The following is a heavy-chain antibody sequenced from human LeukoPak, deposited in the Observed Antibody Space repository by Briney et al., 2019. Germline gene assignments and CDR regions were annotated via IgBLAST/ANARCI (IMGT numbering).Heavy chain of an antibody. CDR3: AKEIRPNDC. CDR1: GFTFSSHG. V-gene: IGHV3-23*01. J-gene: IGHJ4*02. Sequence: GGSLRLSCAASGFTFSSHGMCWVRQAPGRGLEGVSSISIGSDTTYSDSVKGGFTISRGNSKNTLYLRLDILRAEDTAIYYCAKEIRPNDCWGQATLVTVPS. CDR2: ISIGSDTT. D-gene: IGHD4-17*01.